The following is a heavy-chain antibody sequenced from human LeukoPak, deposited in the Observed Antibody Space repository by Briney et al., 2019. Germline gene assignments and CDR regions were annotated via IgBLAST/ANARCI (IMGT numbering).Heavy chain of an antibody. Sequence: ASVKVSFKASGYTFTGYYMHWVRQAPGQGLEWMGWINPNSGGTNYAQKFQGRVTMTRDTSISTAYMELSRLRSDDTAVYYCARDERYYYDSSGYYEGDYWGQGTLVTVSS. CDR1: GYTFTGYY. V-gene: IGHV1-2*02. D-gene: IGHD3-22*01. CDR3: ARDERYYYDSSGYYEGDY. CDR2: INPNSGGT. J-gene: IGHJ4*02.